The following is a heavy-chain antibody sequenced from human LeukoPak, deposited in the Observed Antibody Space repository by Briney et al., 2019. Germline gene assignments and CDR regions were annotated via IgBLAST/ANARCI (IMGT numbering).Heavy chain of an antibody. J-gene: IGHJ4*02. Sequence: GGSLRLSCVASGFTLSSYPLSWVRQAPGKGLEWVSTIYSGSDYIYYADSVKGRFTISRDNAKNSLYLQMNSLRAEDTAIYYCARDLPVSGAYHQFDSWGQGTLVTVSS. CDR3: ARDLPVSGAYHQFDS. V-gene: IGHV3-21*01. CDR2: IYSGSDYI. D-gene: IGHD4/OR15-4a*01. CDR1: GFTLSSYP.